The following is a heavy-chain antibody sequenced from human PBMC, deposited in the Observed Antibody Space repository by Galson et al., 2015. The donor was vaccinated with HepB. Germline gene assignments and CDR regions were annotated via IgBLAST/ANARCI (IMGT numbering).Heavy chain of an antibody. CDR2: ISDDGKTA. D-gene: IGHD1-1*01. CDR3: ARDSNWNFDY. V-gene: IGHV3-30*01. J-gene: IGHJ4*02. Sequence: SLRLSCATSGFTFTSYNMHWVRQSPVKGLEWLAIISDDGKTAFYADSVKGRLTISRDNSKNTLSLQMNSLRPDDTAVYYCARDSNWNFDYWGQGTLVTVSS. CDR1: GFTFTSYN.